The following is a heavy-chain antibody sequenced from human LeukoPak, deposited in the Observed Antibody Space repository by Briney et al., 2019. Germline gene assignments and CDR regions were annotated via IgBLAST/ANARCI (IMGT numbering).Heavy chain of an antibody. D-gene: IGHD3-10*01. CDR1: GFTVSSNY. CDR2: IYSGGST. Sequence: GGSLRLSCAASGFTVSSNYMSWVRQAPGKGVEWVSVIYSGGSTYYADSVKGRFTISRDNSKNTLYLQMNSLRAEDTAVYYCAKGLPSLYGSGSSYYFDYWGQGTLVTVSS. J-gene: IGHJ4*02. CDR3: AKGLPSLYGSGSSYYFDY. V-gene: IGHV3-53*01.